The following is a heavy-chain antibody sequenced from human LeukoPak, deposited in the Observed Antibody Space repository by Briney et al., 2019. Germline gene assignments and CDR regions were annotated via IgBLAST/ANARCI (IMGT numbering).Heavy chain of an antibody. D-gene: IGHD5-18*01. Sequence: PSETLSLTCTVSGGSISSNTYYWGWIRQPPGKGLEWIGSIYYSGSTYYNPSLKSRVTMSVDRSKNHFSLKLNSVTAADTAVYYCARGYGTFDFWGQGILVTVSS. CDR3: ARGYGTFDF. V-gene: IGHV4-39*07. CDR1: GGSISSNTYY. CDR2: IYYSGST. J-gene: IGHJ4*02.